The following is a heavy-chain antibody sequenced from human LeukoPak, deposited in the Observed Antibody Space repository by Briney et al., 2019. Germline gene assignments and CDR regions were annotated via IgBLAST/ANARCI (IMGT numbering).Heavy chain of an antibody. V-gene: IGHV3-48*04. CDR2: ISRSGSTI. CDR1: GFTFNNNA. Sequence: PGGSLRLSCATSGFTFNNNAMNWVRQAPGKGLEWVSYISRSGSTIFSADSVKGRFTTSRDNAKNSLFLQMNDLRAEDTAVYYCARVSTGSEYFDYWGQGTLVTVSS. CDR3: ARVSTGSEYFDY. J-gene: IGHJ4*02.